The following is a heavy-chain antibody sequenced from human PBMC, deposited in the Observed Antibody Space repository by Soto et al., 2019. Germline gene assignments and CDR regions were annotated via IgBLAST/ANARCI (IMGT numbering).Heavy chain of an antibody. Sequence: SEPLSRTCILSGSTISSRSSYWWWIRQPPGKGLEWIASFFYSGSAYSGSTYYNPSLKSRVTISVDTSKNQFSLKLSSVTAADTAVYYCARQGYYDILTGKDYWGQGTLVTVS. CDR2: FFYSGSAYSGST. CDR3: ARQGYYDILTGKDY. J-gene: IGHJ4*02. V-gene: IGHV4-39*01. D-gene: IGHD3-9*01. CDR1: GSTISSRSSY.